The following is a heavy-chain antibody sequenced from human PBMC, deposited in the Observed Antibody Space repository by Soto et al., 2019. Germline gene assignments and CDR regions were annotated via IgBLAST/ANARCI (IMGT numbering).Heavy chain of an antibody. CDR3: AKDLENLAARLYYYGMDV. J-gene: IGHJ6*02. D-gene: IGHD6-6*01. CDR1: GFTFDDYA. Sequence: QPGGSLRLSCAASGFTFDDYAMHWVRQAPGKGLEWVSGISWNSGSIGYADSVKGRFTISRDNAKNSLYLQMNSLRAEDTALYYCAKDLENLAARLYYYGMDVWGQGTTVTVSS. V-gene: IGHV3-9*01. CDR2: ISWNSGSI.